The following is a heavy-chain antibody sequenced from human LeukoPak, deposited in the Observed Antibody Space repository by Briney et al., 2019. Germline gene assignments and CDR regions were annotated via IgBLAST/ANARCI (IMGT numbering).Heavy chain of an antibody. CDR1: GFTVDDYA. CDR3: AKAMRASGTDFDY. V-gene: IGHV3-9*01. J-gene: IGHJ4*02. Sequence: GGSLRLSCAASGFTVDDYAMHWVRQAPGKGLAWVSGINWSSANIGYADSVKGRFTISRDNAKNSLYLQMNSLRAEDTALYYCAKAMRASGTDFDYWGQGTLVTVSS. CDR2: INWSSANI. D-gene: IGHD3-10*01.